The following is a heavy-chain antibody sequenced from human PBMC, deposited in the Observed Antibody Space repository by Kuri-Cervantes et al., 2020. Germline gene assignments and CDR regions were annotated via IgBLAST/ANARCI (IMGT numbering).Heavy chain of an antibody. CDR2: IYYSGST. J-gene: IGHJ4*02. D-gene: IGHD1-26*01. Sequence: GSLRLSCTVSGGSISSSSYYWGWIRQPPGKGLEWIGSIYYSGSTYYNPSLKSRVTISVDTSKNQFSLKLSSVTAADTAVYYCARVKISGSYQRGYYFDYWGQGTLVTVSS. V-gene: IGHV4-39*01. CDR1: GGSISSSSYY. CDR3: ARVKISGSYQRGYYFDY.